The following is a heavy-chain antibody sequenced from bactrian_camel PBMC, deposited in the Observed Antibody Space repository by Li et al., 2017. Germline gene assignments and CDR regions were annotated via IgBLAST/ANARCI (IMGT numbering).Heavy chain of an antibody. Sequence: VQLVESGGGSVQAGGSLRLSCAASGYTFSSNCMGWSRQAPGKAREGVVGISSEGGVTYYADSVKGRFTISQDNAKRTGYLQMNSLKPEDTAMYYCAKSTSGGNWHEYAYWGQGTQVTVS. V-gene: IGHV3S1*01. D-gene: IGHD7*01. J-gene: IGHJ4*01. CDR3: AKSTSGGNWHEYAY. CDR2: ISSEGGVT. CDR1: GYTFSSNC.